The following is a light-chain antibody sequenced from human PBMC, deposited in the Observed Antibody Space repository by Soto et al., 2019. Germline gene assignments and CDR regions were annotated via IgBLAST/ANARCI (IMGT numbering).Light chain of an antibody. Sequence: QSVLTQPRSVSGFPGQSVTISCTGTSSDVGGYNYVSWYLQHPGKAPKVMIYDVSKRPSGVPDRFSGSKSGNTASLTISGLQSEDEADYYCCSFAGNYIYVFGTGTKVTVL. V-gene: IGLV2-11*01. CDR3: CSFAGNYIYV. CDR1: SSDVGGYNY. J-gene: IGLJ1*01. CDR2: DVS.